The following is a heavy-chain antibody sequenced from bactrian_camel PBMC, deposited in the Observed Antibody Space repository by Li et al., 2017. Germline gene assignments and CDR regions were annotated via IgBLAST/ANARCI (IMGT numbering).Heavy chain of an antibody. D-gene: IGHD2*01. J-gene: IGHJ4*01. CDR1: GYRDSTYC. Sequence: HVQLVESGGGSVQAGGSLRLSCVAPGYRDSTYCMAWFRQAPGQEREGVAVINNDGKAYYAYSVKRRFTISQDDAKNTLYLQLDELSTEDTAMYYCARDPAGAGYYGRGTQVTVS. CDR2: INNDGKA. V-gene: IGHV3S55*01.